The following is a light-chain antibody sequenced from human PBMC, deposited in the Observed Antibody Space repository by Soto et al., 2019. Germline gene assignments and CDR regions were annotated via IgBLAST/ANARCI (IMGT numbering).Light chain of an antibody. CDR1: QSVSSD. J-gene: IGKJ4*01. Sequence: EIVLTQSPATLSLSPGERATLSCRASQSVSSDLAWYQQKPGQAPRLLIYDASNRATGIPARFSGSGSGTDFTLTISSLEPEDFAVYYCQQRSYWLTFGGGTKVEIK. CDR2: DAS. V-gene: IGKV3-11*01. CDR3: QQRSYWLT.